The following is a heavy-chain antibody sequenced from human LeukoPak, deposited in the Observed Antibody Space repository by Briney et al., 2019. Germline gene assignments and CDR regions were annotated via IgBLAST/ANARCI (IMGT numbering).Heavy chain of an antibody. CDR3: AGRQQQLARTRFDY. CDR1: GGSFSGYY. D-gene: IGHD6-13*01. Sequence: SETLSLTCAVYGGSFSGYYWGWIRQPPGKGLEWIGEINHSGSTNYNPSLKSRVTISVDTSKNQFSLKLSSVTAADTAVYYCAGRQQQLARTRFDYWGQGTLVTVSS. V-gene: IGHV4-34*01. J-gene: IGHJ4*02. CDR2: INHSGST.